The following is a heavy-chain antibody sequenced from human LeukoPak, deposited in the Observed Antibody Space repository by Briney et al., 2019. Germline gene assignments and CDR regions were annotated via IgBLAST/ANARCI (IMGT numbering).Heavy chain of an antibody. D-gene: IGHD3-10*01. Sequence: GGSLRLSCAASGFTFNTYTMNWVRQAPGKGLEWVSSITSSSSYIYYADSMKGRFTISRDNAKNSLYLQMNSLRAEDTAVYYCARGELHYYGSGSDYWGQGTLVTVSS. V-gene: IGHV3-21*01. CDR3: ARGELHYYGSGSDY. CDR1: GFTFNTYT. J-gene: IGHJ4*02. CDR2: ITSSSSYI.